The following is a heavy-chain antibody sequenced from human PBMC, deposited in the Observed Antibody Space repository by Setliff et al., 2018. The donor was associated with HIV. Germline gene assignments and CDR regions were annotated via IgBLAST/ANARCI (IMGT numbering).Heavy chain of an antibody. D-gene: IGHD6-19*01. CDR2: INPNSGGT. Sequence: ASVKVSCKASGYTFTGYYMHWVRQAPGQGLEWMGWINPNSGGTNYVQKFQGRVTMTRDTSTNTVYMELSGLRSEDTALYYCALDLPGPAITSGWMKNWFDPWGQGTLVTVSS. CDR3: ALDLPGPAITSGWMKNWFDP. J-gene: IGHJ5*02. CDR1: GYTFTGYY. V-gene: IGHV1-2*02.